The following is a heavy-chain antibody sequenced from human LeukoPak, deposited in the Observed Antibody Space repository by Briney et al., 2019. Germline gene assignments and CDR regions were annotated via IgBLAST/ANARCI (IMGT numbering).Heavy chain of an antibody. CDR2: ISGSGGST. CDR1: GFTFSSYA. D-gene: IGHD2-2*01. CDR3: AKDQSAAGHYYYMDV. V-gene: IGHV3-23*01. J-gene: IGHJ6*03. Sequence: GGSLRLSCAASGFTFSSYAMSWVRQAPGKGLEWVSAISGSGGSTYYADSVKGRFTISRDNSKNTLYLQMNSLRAEDTAVYYCAKDQSAAGHYYYMDVWGKGTTVTVSS.